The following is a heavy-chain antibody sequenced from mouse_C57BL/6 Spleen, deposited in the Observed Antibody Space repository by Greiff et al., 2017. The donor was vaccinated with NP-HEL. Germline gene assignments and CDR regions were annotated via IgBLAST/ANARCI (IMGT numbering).Heavy chain of an antibody. D-gene: IGHD1-1*01. Sequence: VQLKESGPGLVQPSQSLSITCTVSGFSLTSYGVHWVRQSPGKGLEWLGVIWSGGSTDYNAAFISRLSISKDNSKSQVFFKMNSLQADDTAIYYCARRIYYYGSSYEDAMDYWGQGTSVTVSS. J-gene: IGHJ4*01. CDR1: GFSLTSYG. CDR2: IWSGGST. V-gene: IGHV2-2*01. CDR3: ARRIYYYGSSYEDAMDY.